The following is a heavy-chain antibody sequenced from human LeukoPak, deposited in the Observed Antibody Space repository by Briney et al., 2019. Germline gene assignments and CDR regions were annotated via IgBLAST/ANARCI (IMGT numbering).Heavy chain of an antibody. CDR2: IYHSGST. CDR3: ARGWGQQLVGVGFDY. J-gene: IGHJ4*02. CDR1: GFTFTTYW. D-gene: IGHD6-13*01. V-gene: IGHV4-38-2*01. Sequence: GSLRLSCAASGFTFTTYWMTWVRQPPGKGLEWIGSIYHSGSTYYNPSLKSRVTISVDTSKNQFSLKLSSVTAADTAVYYCARGWGQQLVGVGFDYWGQGTLVTVSS.